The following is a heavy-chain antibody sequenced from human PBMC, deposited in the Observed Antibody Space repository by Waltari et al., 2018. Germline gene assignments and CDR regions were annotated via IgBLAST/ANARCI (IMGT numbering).Heavy chain of an antibody. J-gene: IGHJ4*02. V-gene: IGHV1-2*02. Sequence: QVQLVQSGAEAKKPGASVKVSCKASGYTFTGYYMHWVRQAPGQGLEWMGWINPKSGGTNYAQKFQGRVTMTRDTSISTAYMDLSGLTSDDTAVYYCARDLRDSSGYSSWGQGTLVVVSS. CDR3: ARDLRDSSGYSS. CDR2: INPKSGGT. D-gene: IGHD3-22*01. CDR1: GYTFTGYY.